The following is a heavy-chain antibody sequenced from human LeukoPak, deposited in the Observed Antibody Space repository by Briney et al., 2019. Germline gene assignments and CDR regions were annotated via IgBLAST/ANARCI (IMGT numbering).Heavy chain of an antibody. CDR1: GGSFSGNN. CDR3: ARVPDFIARPCDS. CDR2: SSPTGDIT. V-gene: IGHV4-34*01. J-gene: IGHJ4*02. D-gene: IGHD2-21*01. Sequence: SETLSLTCAVYGGSFSGNNWTLIRQTPGRGLEWIGESSPTGDITGYNPSLKGRATISVDSSKNQFSLKLTSVTAADTGVYYCARVPDFIARPCDSWGPGTLVTVSS.